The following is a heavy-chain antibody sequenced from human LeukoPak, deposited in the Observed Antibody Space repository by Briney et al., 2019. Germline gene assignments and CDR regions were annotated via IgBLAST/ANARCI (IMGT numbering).Heavy chain of an antibody. V-gene: IGHV3-48*04. D-gene: IGHD5-18*01. J-gene: IGHJ4*02. CDR2: ISSCGSTI. CDR1: GFPFSSYA. CDR3: ARSVRIQLFDY. Sequence: GGSLRLSCAASGFPFSSYAMSWVRQAPGKGLEWVSYISSCGSTIYYADSVKGRFPISRDNAKNSLYLQMNSLRAEHTAVHHCARSVRIQLFDYWGQGTLVTVSS.